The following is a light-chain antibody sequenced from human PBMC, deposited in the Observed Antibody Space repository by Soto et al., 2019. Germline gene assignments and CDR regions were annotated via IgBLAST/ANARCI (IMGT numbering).Light chain of an antibody. Sequence: QSALTQPASVSGSPGQSIAISCTGTSSDVGGYNYVSWYQQHPGKTPNLMIYDVSNRPSGVSNRFSGFKSGNTASLTLSGLQAEAEADYYCSSYTSSSTWVFGGGTKLTVL. CDR1: SSDVGGYNY. V-gene: IGLV2-14*01. J-gene: IGLJ3*02. CDR2: DVS. CDR3: SSYTSSSTWV.